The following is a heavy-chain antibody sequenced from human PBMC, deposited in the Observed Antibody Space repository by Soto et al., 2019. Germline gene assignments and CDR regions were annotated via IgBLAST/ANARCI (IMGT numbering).Heavy chain of an antibody. D-gene: IGHD1-26*01. CDR2: INPSGGST. V-gene: IGHV1-46*01. J-gene: IGHJ3*02. CDR1: GYTFTSYY. CDR3: AFSGGGHAFDI. Sequence: QVQLVQSGAEVKKPGASVKVSCKASGYTFTSYYMHWVRQAPGQGLEWMGIINPSGGSTSYAQKFQGRVPMTRDTSTSTVYMELSSLRSEDTAVYYCAFSGGGHAFDIWGQGTMVTVSS.